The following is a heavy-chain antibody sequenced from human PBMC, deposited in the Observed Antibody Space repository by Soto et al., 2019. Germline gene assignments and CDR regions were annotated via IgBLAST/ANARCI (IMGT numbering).Heavy chain of an antibody. V-gene: IGHV3-33*01. CDR3: ARGPAARPYFDY. CDR1: GFTFSSYG. CDR2: IWYDGSNK. Sequence: QVQLVESGGGVVQPGRSLRLSCAASGFTFSSYGMHWVRQAPGKGLEWVAVIWYDGSNKYYADSVKGRFTISRDNSKNPLYLQMNSLRAEDTAVYYCARGPAARPYFDYWGQGTLVTVSS. J-gene: IGHJ4*02. D-gene: IGHD6-6*01.